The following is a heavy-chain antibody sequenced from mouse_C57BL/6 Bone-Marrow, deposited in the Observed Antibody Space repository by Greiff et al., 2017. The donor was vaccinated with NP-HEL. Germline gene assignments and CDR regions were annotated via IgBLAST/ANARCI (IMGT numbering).Heavy chain of an antibody. V-gene: IGHV1-15*01. CDR2: IDHETGGT. D-gene: IGHD1-1*01. CDR1: GYTFTDYE. CDR3: ATHGTFDD. Sequence: VQLQQSGAELVRPGASVKLSCKASGYTFTDYEMHWVKQTTVHGLEWIGAIDHETGGTDYNEKFKGKAILTEDKSSSTAYMELHSLTSEDSAVSYFATHGTFDDWGQGPTLTVSS. J-gene: IGHJ2*01.